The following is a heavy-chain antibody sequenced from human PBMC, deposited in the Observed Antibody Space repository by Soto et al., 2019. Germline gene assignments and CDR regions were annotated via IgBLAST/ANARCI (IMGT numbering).Heavy chain of an antibody. Sequence: PGGSLRLSCTASGFTLSNAWMNWVRQAPGRGLEWVGRIRGKAAGGTTDYAAPVKGRFVISRDDSKNRLYLQMNSLKFEDTALYYCTTTWGLGGYDTSDHLDYWGQGTQVTVSS. D-gene: IGHD3-22*01. V-gene: IGHV3-15*05. J-gene: IGHJ4*02. CDR2: IRGKAAGGTT. CDR3: TTTWGLGGYDTSDHLDY. CDR1: GFTLSNAW.